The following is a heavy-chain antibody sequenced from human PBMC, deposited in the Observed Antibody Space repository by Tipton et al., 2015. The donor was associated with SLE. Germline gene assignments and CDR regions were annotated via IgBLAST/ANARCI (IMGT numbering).Heavy chain of an antibody. V-gene: IGHV3-23*01. CDR1: GFTFSGYA. CDR3: AKGGADFDS. J-gene: IGHJ4*02. Sequence: GSLRLSCAASGFTFSGYAMSWVRQSPGKGLECVSAITASGESTDYADSVQGRFTISRDDSKNTLYLQMNSLRTEDTAVYYCAKGGADFDSWGQGTLVTVSS. CDR2: ITASGEST.